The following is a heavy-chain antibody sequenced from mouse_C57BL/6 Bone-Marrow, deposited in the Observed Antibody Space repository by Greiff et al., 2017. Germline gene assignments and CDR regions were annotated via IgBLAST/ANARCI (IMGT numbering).Heavy chain of an antibody. Sequence: DVQLVESGGDLVKPGGSLKLSCAASGFTFSSYGMSWVRQTPDKRLEWVATISSGGSYTYYPDSVKGRFTISRDNAKNTLYLQMSSLKSEDTAMYYCARRRGFAYWGQGTLVTVSA. V-gene: IGHV5-6*01. J-gene: IGHJ3*01. CDR1: GFTFSSYG. CDR3: ARRRGFAY. CDR2: ISSGGSYT.